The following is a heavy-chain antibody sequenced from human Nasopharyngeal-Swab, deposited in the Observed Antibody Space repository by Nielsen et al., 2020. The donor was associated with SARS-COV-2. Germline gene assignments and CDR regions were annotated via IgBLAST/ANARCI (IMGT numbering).Heavy chain of an antibody. CDR1: GYKLTCYW. J-gene: IGHJ4*02. CDR3: AKPPTVGAAIDY. D-gene: IGHD1-26*01. V-gene: IGHV5-51*01. CDR2: IYPPDSDT. Sequence: GESLKISCKSSGYKLTCYWIGWVRQMPGKGLEWMGIIYPPDSDTRYSPSFQGQVTISADKSIRTAYLQWPSLKASDTAMYYCAKPPTVGAAIDYWGQGTLVIVSS.